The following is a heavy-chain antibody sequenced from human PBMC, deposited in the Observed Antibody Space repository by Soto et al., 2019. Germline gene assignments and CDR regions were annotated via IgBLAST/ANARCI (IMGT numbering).Heavy chain of an antibody. D-gene: IGHD2-15*01. Sequence: SVKVSCKASVGTFSSYAISWVRQAPGQGLEWMGGIIPIFGTANYAQKFQGRVTITADESTSTAYMELSSLRSEDTAVYYCARDPHIVVVVAATPSTGEGFDHWGHGTLATVSS. CDR1: VGTFSSYA. J-gene: IGHJ5*02. CDR2: IIPIFGTA. V-gene: IGHV1-69*13. CDR3: ARDPHIVVVVAATPSTGEGFDH.